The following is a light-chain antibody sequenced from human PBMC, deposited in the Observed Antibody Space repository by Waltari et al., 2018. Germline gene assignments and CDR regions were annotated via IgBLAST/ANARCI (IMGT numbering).Light chain of an antibody. V-gene: IGLV1-44*01. CDR1: SSNIGSNT. CDR3: AAWDDSLNGYV. Sequence: QSVLTQPPSASGTPGQRVTISCSGSSSNIGSNTVNWYQQLPGTAPKLLISSNNPGPSGVPDRFSGSKSGTSASLAISGLQSEDEADYYCAAWDDSLNGYVFGTGTKVTVL. CDR2: SNN. J-gene: IGLJ1*01.